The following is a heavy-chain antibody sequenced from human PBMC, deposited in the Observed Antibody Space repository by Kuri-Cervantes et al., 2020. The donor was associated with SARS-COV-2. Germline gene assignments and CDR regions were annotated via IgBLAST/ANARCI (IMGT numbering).Heavy chain of an antibody. CDR2: IYESGDT. J-gene: IGHJ4*02. CDR3: ARHSXXDRFHK. D-gene: IGHD3-10*01. CDR1: GAXISSSTYY. V-gene: IGHV4-39*01. Sequence: SETLSLXCTVSGAXISSSTYYWGWIRQXPGKGLEWLGSIYESGDTYYXSSLKSRLSLSVDTSKXQFSLKLTSVTAADXXXYYCARHSXXDRFHKWGQGTQVTVSS.